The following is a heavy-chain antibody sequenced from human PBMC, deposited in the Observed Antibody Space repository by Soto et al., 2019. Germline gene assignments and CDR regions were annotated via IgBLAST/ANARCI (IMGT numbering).Heavy chain of an antibody. CDR1: GFTFSSYS. Sequence: GGSLRLSCAASGFTFSSYSMNWVRQAPGKGLEWVSSISSSSSYIYYADSVKGRFTISRDNAKNSLYLQMNSLRAEDTAVYYCARDEGSDSGYDYLYYYGMDVWGQGTTVTVSS. D-gene: IGHD5-12*01. CDR2: ISSSSSYI. V-gene: IGHV3-21*01. J-gene: IGHJ6*02. CDR3: ARDEGSDSGYDYLYYYGMDV.